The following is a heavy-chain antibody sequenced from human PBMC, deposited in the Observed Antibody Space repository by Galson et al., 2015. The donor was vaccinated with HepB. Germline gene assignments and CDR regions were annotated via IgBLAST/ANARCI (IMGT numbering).Heavy chain of an antibody. CDR2: ISSTSRTI. V-gene: IGHV3-48*02. CDR1: GFTFTSHS. CDR3: TREPYDYVWGSYRVALLGDV. J-gene: IGHJ6*02. D-gene: IGHD3-16*02. Sequence: SLRLSCAASGFTFTSHSLNWVRQAPGRGLEWISYISSTSRTIHYADSVKGRFTVSRDNVKDFMFLEMSNLRDDDTAVYYCTREPYDYVWGSYRVALLGDVWGQGTTVIVAS.